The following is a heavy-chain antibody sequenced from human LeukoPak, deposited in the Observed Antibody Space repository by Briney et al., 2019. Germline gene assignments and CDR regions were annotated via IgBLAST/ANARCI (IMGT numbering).Heavy chain of an antibody. CDR2: IKQDGSEK. D-gene: IGHD2-2*01. CDR1: GFTFSSYW. Sequence: PGRSLRLSCAASGFTFSSYWVSWVRQAPGKGLEWVANIKQDGSEKYYVDSVKGRFTISRDNAKNSLYLQMNSLRAEDTAVYYCARSLVVPAANPTLFDYWGPGTLVTVS. J-gene: IGHJ4*02. CDR3: ARSLVVPAANPTLFDY. V-gene: IGHV3-7*01.